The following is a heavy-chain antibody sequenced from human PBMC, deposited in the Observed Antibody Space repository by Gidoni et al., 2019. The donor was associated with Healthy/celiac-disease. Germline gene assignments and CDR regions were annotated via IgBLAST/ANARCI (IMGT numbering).Heavy chain of an antibody. V-gene: IGHV1-3*01. D-gene: IGHD4-17*01. J-gene: IGHJ5*02. Sequence: QVQLVQSGAEVKKPGASVKVSCKASGYTFTSYAMHWVRQAPGQRLEWMGWINAGNGNTKYSQKFQGRVTITRDTSASTAYMELSSLRSEDTAVYYCARDGWRRLTTVTHGWFDPWGQGTLVTVSS. CDR1: GYTFTSYA. CDR2: INAGNGNT. CDR3: ARDGWRRLTTVTHGWFDP.